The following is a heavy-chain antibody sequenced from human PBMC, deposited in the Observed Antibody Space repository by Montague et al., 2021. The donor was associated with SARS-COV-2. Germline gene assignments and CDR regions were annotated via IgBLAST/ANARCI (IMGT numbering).Heavy chain of an antibody. CDR3: ARVSLAAAATRSDY. D-gene: IGHD6-13*01. V-gene: IGHV4-61*08. CDR2: IYYSGST. CDR1: GXSVSSGGYY. J-gene: IGHJ4*02. Sequence: SETLSLTCTVSGXSVSSGGYYWSWIRQPPGKGLEWIGYIYYSGSTKYNPCLKSRVTISLDTSKNQFSLKLTSVTAADTAVYYCARVSLAAAATRSDYWGQGTLVTVSS.